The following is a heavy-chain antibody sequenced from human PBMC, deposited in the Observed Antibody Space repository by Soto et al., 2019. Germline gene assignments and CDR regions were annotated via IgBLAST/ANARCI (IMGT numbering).Heavy chain of an antibody. V-gene: IGHV1-69*13. Sequence: SVKVSCKASGGTFSSYAISWVRQAPGQGLEWMGGIIPIFGTANYAQKFQGRVTITADESTSTAYMELSSLRSEDTAVYYCVTKIAAREIDYWGQGTLVTVSS. J-gene: IGHJ4*02. CDR1: GGTFSSYA. CDR3: VTKIAAREIDY. CDR2: IIPIFGTA. D-gene: IGHD6-6*01.